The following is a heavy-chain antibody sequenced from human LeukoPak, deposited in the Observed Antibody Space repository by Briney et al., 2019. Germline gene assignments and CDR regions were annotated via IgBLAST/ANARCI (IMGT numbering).Heavy chain of an antibody. CDR3: ARLVQTAFWSGYYMDV. CDR2: ISAYNGNT. D-gene: IGHD3-3*01. CDR1: GYTFTSYG. Sequence: GASVKVSCKASGYTFTSYGISWVRQAPGQGLEWMGWISAYNGNTNYAQKLQGRVTMTTDTSTSTAYMELRSLRSDDTAVYYCARLVQTAFWSGYYMDVWGKGTTVTVSS. V-gene: IGHV1-18*01. J-gene: IGHJ6*03.